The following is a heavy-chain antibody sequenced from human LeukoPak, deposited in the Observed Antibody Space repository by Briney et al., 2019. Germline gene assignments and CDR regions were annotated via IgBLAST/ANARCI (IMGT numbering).Heavy chain of an antibody. V-gene: IGHV1-2*06. Sequence: ASVKVSCKASGYTFTGYYIHWVRQAPGQGLEWMGRINPNSGDTDYAQKFQGRVTMTRDTSISTVYMELSRLRSDDTAVYYCARSVGWYLDYWGQGTPVTVSS. CDR3: ARSVGWYLDY. CDR1: GYTFTGYY. J-gene: IGHJ4*02. D-gene: IGHD6-19*01. CDR2: INPNSGDT.